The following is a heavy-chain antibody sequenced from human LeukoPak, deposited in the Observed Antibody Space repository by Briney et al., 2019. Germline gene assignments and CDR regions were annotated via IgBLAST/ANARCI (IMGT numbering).Heavy chain of an antibody. CDR1: GGSISSGDYY. V-gene: IGHV4-30-4*02. CDR2: IYYSGST. CDR3: AGGTTVKYYFDY. Sequence: PSETLSLTCTVSGGSISSGDYYWSWIRQPPGKGLEWIGYIYYSGSTYYNPSLKSRVTISVDTSKNQFSLKLSSVTAADTAVYYCAGGTTVKYYFDYWGQGTLVSVSS. D-gene: IGHD4-17*01. J-gene: IGHJ4*02.